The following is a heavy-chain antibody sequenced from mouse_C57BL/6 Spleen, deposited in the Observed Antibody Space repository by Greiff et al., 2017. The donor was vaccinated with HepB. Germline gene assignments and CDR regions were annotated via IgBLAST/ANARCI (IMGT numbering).Heavy chain of an antibody. CDR3: ARPYYGKRWYVDV. J-gene: IGHJ1*03. Sequence: QVQLQQPGAELVRPGSSVKLSCKASGYTFTSYWMDWVKQRPGQGLEWIGNIYPSDSETHYNQKFKDKATLTVDKSSSTAYMQLSSLTSEDSAVYYCARPYYGKRWYVDVWGTGTTVTVSS. V-gene: IGHV1-61*01. D-gene: IGHD2-10*01. CDR2: IYPSDSET. CDR1: GYTFTSYW.